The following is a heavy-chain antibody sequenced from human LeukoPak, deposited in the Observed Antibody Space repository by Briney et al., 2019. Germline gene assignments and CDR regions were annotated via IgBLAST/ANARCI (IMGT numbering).Heavy chain of an antibody. V-gene: IGHV3-23*01. Sequence: PGGSPRLSCAASGFTFSSYAMSWVRQAPGKGLEWVSAISGSGGSTYYADSVKGRFTISRDNSKNTLYLQMNSLRAEDTAVYYCTKDSTYYGSGGTYFDYWGQGTLVTVSS. CDR2: ISGSGGST. J-gene: IGHJ4*02. CDR1: GFTFSSYA. CDR3: TKDSTYYGSGGTYFDY. D-gene: IGHD3-10*01.